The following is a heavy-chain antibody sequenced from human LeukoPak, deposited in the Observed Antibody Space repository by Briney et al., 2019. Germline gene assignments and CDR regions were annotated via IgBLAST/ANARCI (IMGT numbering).Heavy chain of an antibody. CDR2: IYYSGST. Sequence: SETLSLTCTVSGGSISSSSYYWGWIRQPPGKGLEWIVSIYYSGSTNYNPSLNSRVTMSVDTSKNQFSLKLSSVTAADTAVYYCARAGYYYGSGSYGSNMDVWGKGATVTISS. J-gene: IGHJ6*03. D-gene: IGHD3-10*01. CDR3: ARAGYYYGSGSYGSNMDV. V-gene: IGHV4-39*07. CDR1: GGSISSSSYY.